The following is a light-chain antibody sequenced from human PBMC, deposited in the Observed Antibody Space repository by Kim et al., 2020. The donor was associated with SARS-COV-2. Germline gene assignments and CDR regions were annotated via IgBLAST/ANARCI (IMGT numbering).Light chain of an antibody. CDR3: QQYNNWTPCGT. V-gene: IGKV3-15*01. CDR2: GAS. Sequence: EIVMTQSPATLSVSPGERATLSCRASQSVSSNLAWYQQKPGQVPRLLIYGASTRATGIPARFTGSGSGTEFTLTISSLQSEDFAVYYCQQYNNWTPCGTFGPGTKVDIK. CDR1: QSVSSN. J-gene: IGKJ3*01.